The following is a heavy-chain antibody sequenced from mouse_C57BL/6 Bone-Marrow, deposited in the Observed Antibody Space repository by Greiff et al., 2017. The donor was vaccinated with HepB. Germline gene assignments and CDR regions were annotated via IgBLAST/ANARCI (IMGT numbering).Heavy chain of an antibody. CDR1: GYTLTSYW. Sequence: QVQLQQPGAELVKPGASVKLSCKASGYTLTSYWMQWVKQRPGQGLEWIGEIDPSDSYTNYNQKFKGKATLTVDTSSSTAYMQLSSLTSEDSAVYYCASWVWFAYWGQGTLVTVSA. V-gene: IGHV1-50*01. CDR3: ASWVWFAY. J-gene: IGHJ3*01. CDR2: IDPSDSYT.